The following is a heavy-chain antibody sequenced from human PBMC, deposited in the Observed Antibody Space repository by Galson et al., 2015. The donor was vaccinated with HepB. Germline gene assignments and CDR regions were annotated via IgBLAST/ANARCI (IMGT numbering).Heavy chain of an antibody. CDR3: AKDQRTSFYSPIDH. D-gene: IGHD2-2*01. J-gene: IGHJ4*02. CDR1: GFNFNTYP. CDR2: ISNDGRDK. V-gene: IGHV3-30-3*01. Sequence: SLRLSCAASGFNFNTYPMRWVRQAPGKGLEWVAIISNDGRDKYHADSVKGRFTISRDNSKNTLYLQMNSLRAEDTAVYYCAKDQRTSFYSPIDHWGQGTLVTVSS.